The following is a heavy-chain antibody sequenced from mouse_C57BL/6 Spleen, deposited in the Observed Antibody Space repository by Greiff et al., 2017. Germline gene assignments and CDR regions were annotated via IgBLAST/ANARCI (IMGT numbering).Heavy chain of an antibody. J-gene: IGHJ3*01. Sequence: QVQLKQPGAELVMPGASVKLSCKASGYTFTSYWMHWVKQRPGQGLEWIGEIDPSDSYTNYNQKFKGKSTLTVDTSSSTAYMQLSSLTSEDSAVYCCARWGYGGSYGFAYWGKETLVTVSA. CDR3: ARWGYGGSYGFAY. CDR2: IDPSDSYT. D-gene: IGHD1-1*01. V-gene: IGHV1-69*01. CDR1: GYTFTSYW.